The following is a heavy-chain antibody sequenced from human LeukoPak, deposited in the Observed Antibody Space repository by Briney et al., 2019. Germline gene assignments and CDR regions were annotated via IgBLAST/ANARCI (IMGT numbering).Heavy chain of an antibody. Sequence: GGSLRLSCAASGFTFSSYAMSWVRQAPGKGLEWVSVISGSGGSTYYADSVKGRFTISRDKSKNTLYLQMNSLRAEDTAVYYCARVGYCSSTSCQLKDLGSAFDIWGQGTMVTVSS. V-gene: IGHV3-23*01. CDR3: ARVGYCSSTSCQLKDLGSAFDI. CDR2: ISGSGGST. J-gene: IGHJ3*02. D-gene: IGHD2-2*01. CDR1: GFTFSSYA.